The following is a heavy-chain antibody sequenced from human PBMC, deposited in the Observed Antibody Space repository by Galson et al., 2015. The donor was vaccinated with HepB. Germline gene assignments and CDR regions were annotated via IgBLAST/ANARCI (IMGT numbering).Heavy chain of an antibody. J-gene: IGHJ6*02. CDR1: GFTVSSNY. CDR2: IYSGGST. V-gene: IGHV3-53*04. Sequence: SLRLSCAASGFTVSSNYMSWVRQAPGKGLEWVSVIYSGGSTYYADSVKGRFTISRHNSKNTLYLQMNSLRAEDTAVYYCARVKMDYFGSGSYPRSFYYNYGMDVWGLGTTVTVSS. CDR3: ARVKMDYFGSGSYPRSFYYNYGMDV. D-gene: IGHD3-10*01.